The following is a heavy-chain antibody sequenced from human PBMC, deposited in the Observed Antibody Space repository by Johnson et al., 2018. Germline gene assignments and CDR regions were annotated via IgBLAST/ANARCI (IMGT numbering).Heavy chain of an antibody. J-gene: IGHJ4*02. D-gene: IGHD4-23*01. CDR3: ATGGYSPDY. V-gene: IGHV1-69*01. CDR2: ILPISGTI. Sequence: QVQLVESGAEVKKXGSSXTVXCKASGLTFTSYVINWVRQAPGQGLETVGGILPISGTIHYAQNFQGRVTISADESTSTAYMELRSLRFDDTAVYYCATGGYSPDYWGQGTLVTVSS. CDR1: GLTFTSYV.